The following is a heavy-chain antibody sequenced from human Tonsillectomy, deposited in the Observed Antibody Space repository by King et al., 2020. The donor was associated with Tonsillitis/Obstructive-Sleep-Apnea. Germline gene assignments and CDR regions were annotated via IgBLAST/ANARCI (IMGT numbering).Heavy chain of an antibody. Sequence: VQLPQWGAGLLKPSETLSLTCAVYGGSFSGYYWSWIRQPPGKGLEWIGEIDHSGSTSYYPSLKSRVTISTDTSKTQFSLKLSSVTAADTAVYYCAREITTDAFDIWGQGTMVTVSS. CDR1: GGSFSGYY. CDR2: IDHSGST. V-gene: IGHV4-34*01. CDR3: AREITTDAFDI. D-gene: IGHD3-3*01. J-gene: IGHJ3*02.